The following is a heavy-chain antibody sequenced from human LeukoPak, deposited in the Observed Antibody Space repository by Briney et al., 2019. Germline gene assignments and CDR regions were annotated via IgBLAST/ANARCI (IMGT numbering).Heavy chain of an antibody. D-gene: IGHD3-9*01. CDR3: AKFYDISTGYFDC. Sequence: PGGSLRLSCAASGFTFSSYAMSWVRQSPGKGLEWVSAISGGGGSTYYADSVKGRFTISRDNSKNTLYLQMNSLRAEDTAVYYCAKFYDISTGYFDCWDQGTLVTVSS. J-gene: IGHJ4*02. CDR2: ISGGGGST. V-gene: IGHV3-23*01. CDR1: GFTFSSYA.